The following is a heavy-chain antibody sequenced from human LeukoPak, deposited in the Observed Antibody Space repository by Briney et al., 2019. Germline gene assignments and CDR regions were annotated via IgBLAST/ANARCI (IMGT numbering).Heavy chain of an antibody. J-gene: IGHJ5*02. CDR1: GYTLTELS. Sequence: ASVTVSCKVSGYTLTELSMHWVRQAPGKGLEWMGGFDPEDGETIYAQKFQGRVTMTEDTSTDTAYMGLSSLRSEDTAVYYCATDYGGQGFDPWGQGTLVTVSS. CDR3: ATDYGGQGFDP. V-gene: IGHV1-24*01. D-gene: IGHD4-23*01. CDR2: FDPEDGET.